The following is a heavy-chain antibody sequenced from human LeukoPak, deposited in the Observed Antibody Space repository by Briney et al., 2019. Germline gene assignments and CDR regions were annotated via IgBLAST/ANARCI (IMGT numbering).Heavy chain of an antibody. CDR1: GGSISSYY. V-gene: IGHV4-59*08. J-gene: IGHJ3*02. D-gene: IGHD2-2*01. CDR2: IYYSGST. Sequence: SETLSLTCTVSGGSISSYYWSWIRQPPGKGLEWIGYIYYSGSTNYNPSLKSRVTISVDTSKNQFSLKLSSVTAADTAVYYCARHCSSTSCYGAFDIWGQGTMVTVSS. CDR3: ARHCSSTSCYGAFDI.